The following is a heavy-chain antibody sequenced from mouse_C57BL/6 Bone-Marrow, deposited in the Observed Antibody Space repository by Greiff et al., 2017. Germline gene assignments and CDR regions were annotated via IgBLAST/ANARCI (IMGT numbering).Heavy chain of an antibody. CDR2: IDPETGGT. D-gene: IGHD1-1*01. CDR1: GYTFTDYE. Sequence: VQLKQSGAELVRPGASVTLSCKASGYTFTDYEMHWVKQTPVHGLEWIGAIDPETGGTAYNQKFKGKALLTADKSSSTAYIELRRLTSEDSAVYYCTRWDTTVVDSLDYWGQGTTLTVSA. CDR3: TRWDTTVVDSLDY. V-gene: IGHV1-15*01. J-gene: IGHJ2*01.